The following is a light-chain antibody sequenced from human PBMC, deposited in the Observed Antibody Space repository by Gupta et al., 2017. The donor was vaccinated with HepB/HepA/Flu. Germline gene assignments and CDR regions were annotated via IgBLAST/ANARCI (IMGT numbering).Light chain of an antibody. CDR1: QSVSSSY. Sequence: EIVLTQSPGTLSLSPGERATLSCMASQSVSSSYLAWYQQKPGQAPRLLIYGASSRATGIPDRFSGSGSGTDFTLTISRLEPEDFAVYYCQQYCSSSSTFGEGTKLEIK. CDR3: QQYCSSSST. J-gene: IGKJ2*01. CDR2: GAS. V-gene: IGKV3-20*01.